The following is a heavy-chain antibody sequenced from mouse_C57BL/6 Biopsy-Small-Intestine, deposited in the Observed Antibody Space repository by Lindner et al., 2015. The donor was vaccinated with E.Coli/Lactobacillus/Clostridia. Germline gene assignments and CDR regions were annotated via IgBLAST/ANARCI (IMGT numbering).Heavy chain of an antibody. D-gene: IGHD1-1*01. CDR3: TRGREYYDASYAY. V-gene: IGHV1-82*01. CDR2: IYPGDGDT. CDR1: GYAFSSSW. J-gene: IGHJ3*01. Sequence: VQLQESGPDLVKPGASVKISCKASGYAFSSSWMNWVKQRPGKVLEWIGWIYPGDGDTNYNGKFKGKATLTADNSSSTAYMQLSSLTSEDSAVYFCTRGREYYDASYAYWGQGTLVTVSA.